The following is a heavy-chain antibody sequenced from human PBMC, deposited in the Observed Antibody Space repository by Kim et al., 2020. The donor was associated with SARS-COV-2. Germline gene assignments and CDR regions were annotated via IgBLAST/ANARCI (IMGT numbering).Heavy chain of an antibody. Sequence: STYYAASVKGRFTISRDNSKNTLYLQMNSLRAEDTAVYYCAKDIAEFDYWGQGTLVTVSS. D-gene: IGHD6-13*01. V-gene: IGHV3-23*01. CDR3: AKDIAEFDY. CDR2: ST. J-gene: IGHJ4*02.